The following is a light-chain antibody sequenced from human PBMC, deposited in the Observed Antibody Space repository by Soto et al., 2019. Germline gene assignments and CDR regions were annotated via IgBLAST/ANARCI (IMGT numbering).Light chain of an antibody. CDR2: EAS. J-gene: IGKJ5*01. V-gene: IGKV3-15*01. CDR1: RSVSNN. Sequence: MTQSPSAMSASVGDRVTLSCRASRSVSNNLAWYQQKPGQSPRLLMYEASTGATGFPARFSGSGSGTDFTLTISSLQSEDFAVYYCQQYHNWPITFGQGTRLEIK. CDR3: QQYHNWPIT.